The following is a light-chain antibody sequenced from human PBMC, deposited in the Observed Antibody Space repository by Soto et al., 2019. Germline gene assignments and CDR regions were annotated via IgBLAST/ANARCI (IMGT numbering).Light chain of an antibody. CDR3: QQYNTWPRT. CDR2: GAS. CDR1: QSFSSS. V-gene: IGKV3-15*01. Sequence: EIVITQAPATLSVSPGERATLSCRASQSFSSSLAWYQQKPGQAPRLLIYGASTRATGVPDRFSGSGSGTEFTLTISNLQSEDFAVYYCQQYNTWPRTFGQVTKV. J-gene: IGKJ1*01.